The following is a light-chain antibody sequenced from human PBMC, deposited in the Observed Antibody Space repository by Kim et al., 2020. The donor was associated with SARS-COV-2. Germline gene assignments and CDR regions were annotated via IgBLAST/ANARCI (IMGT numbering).Light chain of an antibody. V-gene: IGLV1-40*01. CDR1: GSNIGAGYD. CDR2: GNN. CDR3: QSYDSTLSVWV. Sequence: QRVTISCTGSGSNIGAGYDVHWYRQLPGTAPKVLISGNNNRPAGVPDRFSGSKSGTSASLAITGLQAEDEADYYCQSYDSTLSVWVFGGGTQLTVL. J-gene: IGLJ3*02.